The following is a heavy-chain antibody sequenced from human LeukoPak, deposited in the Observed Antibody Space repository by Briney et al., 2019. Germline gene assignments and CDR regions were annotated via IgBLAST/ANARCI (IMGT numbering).Heavy chain of an antibody. CDR3: ARGLLGSYIVFDI. D-gene: IGHD1-26*01. J-gene: IGHJ3*02. V-gene: IGHV4-34*01. CDR1: GGSFSGYY. CDR2: IYYSGST. Sequence: PSETLSLTCAVYGGSFSGYYWSWIRQPPGKGLEWIGSIYYSGSTYYNPSLKSRVTISVDTSKNQFSLKLSSVTAADTAVYYCARGLLGSYIVFDIWGQGTMVTVSS.